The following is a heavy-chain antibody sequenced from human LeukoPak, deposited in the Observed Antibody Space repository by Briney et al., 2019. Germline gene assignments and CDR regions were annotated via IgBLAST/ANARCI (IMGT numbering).Heavy chain of an antibody. J-gene: IGHJ6*02. CDR2: MNWSGGST. CDR1: GFTFDDYG. D-gene: IGHD2-15*01. CDR3: ARDLCSGGSCYSLGGMDV. V-gene: IGHV3-20*04. Sequence: PGGSLRLSCAASGFTFDDYGMSWVRQAPGKGLEWVSGMNWSGGSTGYADSVKGRFTISRDNAKNSLYLQMNSLRAEDTALYYCARDLCSGGSCYSLGGMDVWGQGTTVTVSS.